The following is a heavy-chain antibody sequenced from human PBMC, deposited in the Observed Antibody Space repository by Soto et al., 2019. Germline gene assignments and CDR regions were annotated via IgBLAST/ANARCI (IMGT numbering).Heavy chain of an antibody. D-gene: IGHD3-10*01. CDR3: TTIGTGLHYGGSARSYYHYCM. CDR2: IKSNTDGGTT. J-gene: IGHJ6*01. CDR1: GFTFSNAW. Sequence: RLSCAASGFTFSNAWMSWVRQAPGKGLEWVGRIKSNTDGGTTDYAAPVKGRFTISRDDSKNTLYLQMNSLKTEDTAVYYCTTIGTGLHYGGSARSYYHYCM. V-gene: IGHV3-15*01.